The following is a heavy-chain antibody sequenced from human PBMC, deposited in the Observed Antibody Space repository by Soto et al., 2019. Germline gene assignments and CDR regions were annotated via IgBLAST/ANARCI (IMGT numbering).Heavy chain of an antibody. D-gene: IGHD4-17*01. V-gene: IGHV1-18*01. J-gene: IGHJ4*02. CDR2: ISAYNGNT. CDR3: ARYAFFPYGDQISIDY. Sequence: QVQLVQSGAEVKKPGASVKVSCKASGYTFTSYGISWVRQAPGQGLEWMGWISAYNGNTNYAQKLQGRVTMTTDTSTSTACMELRSLRSDDTAVYYCARYAFFPYGDQISIDYWGQGTLVTVSS. CDR1: GYTFTSYG.